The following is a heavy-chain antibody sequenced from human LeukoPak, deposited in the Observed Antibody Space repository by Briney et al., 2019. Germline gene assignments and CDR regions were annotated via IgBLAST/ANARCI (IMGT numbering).Heavy chain of an antibody. D-gene: IGHD3-10*02. J-gene: IGHJ6*04. CDR2: ISGSGGGT. CDR1: GFTFSTYA. CDR3: AELGITMIGGV. V-gene: IGHV3-23*01. Sequence: GGSLRLSCAASGFTFSTYAMSWVRQAPGKGLEWVSSISGSGGGTYYADSVKGRFTISRDNAKNSLYLQMNSLRAEDTAVYYCAELGITMIGGVWGKGTTVTISS.